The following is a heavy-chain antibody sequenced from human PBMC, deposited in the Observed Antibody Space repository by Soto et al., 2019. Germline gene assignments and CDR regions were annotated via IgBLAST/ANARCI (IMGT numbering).Heavy chain of an antibody. CDR2: IYPGDSDT. V-gene: IGHV5-51*01. J-gene: IGHJ5*02. CDR1: GYSFTSYW. CDR3: ARQPTSYYDFWSGYYTGWFDP. Sequence: GESLKISCKGSGYSFTSYWIGWVRQMPGKGLEWMGIIYPGDSDTRYSPSFQGQVTISADKSISTAYLQWSSLKASDTAMYYCARQPTSYYDFWSGYYTGWFDPWGQGTLVTVSS. D-gene: IGHD3-3*01.